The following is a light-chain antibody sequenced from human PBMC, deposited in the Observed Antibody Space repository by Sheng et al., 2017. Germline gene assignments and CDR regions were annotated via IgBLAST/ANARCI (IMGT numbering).Light chain of an antibody. J-gene: IGKJ4*01. CDR3: QQYNNWPPLT. V-gene: IGKV4-1*01. CDR2: WAS. Sequence: DIVMTQSPDSLAVSLGERATINCKSSQSVLYTPNNKNYLAWYQQKPGQSPKLLIYWASTRDSGVPDRFSGSGSGTDFTLTISSLQAEDVAVYYCQQYNNWPPLTFGGGTKVEIK. CDR1: QSVLYTPNNKNY.